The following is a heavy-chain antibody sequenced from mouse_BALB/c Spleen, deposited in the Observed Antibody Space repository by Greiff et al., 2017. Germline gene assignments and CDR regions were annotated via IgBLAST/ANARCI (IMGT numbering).Heavy chain of an antibody. Sequence: VQLQQSGAELMKPGASVKISCKATGYTFSSYWTEWVKQRPGHGLEWIGEILPGSGSTNYNEKFKGKATFTADTSSNTAYMQLSSLTSEDSAVYYCARDGFYYRYDGFAYWGQGTLVTVSA. CDR2: ILPGSGST. V-gene: IGHV1-9*01. CDR3: ARDGFYYRYDGFAY. D-gene: IGHD2-14*01. CDR1: GYTFSSYW. J-gene: IGHJ3*01.